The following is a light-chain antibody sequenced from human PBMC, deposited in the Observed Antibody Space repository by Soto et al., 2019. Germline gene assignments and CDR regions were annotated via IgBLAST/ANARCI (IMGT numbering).Light chain of an antibody. CDR1: QSVSTN. CDR2: GAS. CDR3: QQYGSSPTIT. Sequence: LSSSTLSESLGERATLSCSDSQSVSTNLAWYQQKAAQAPRLLXYGASSRANGIPDRISGSGSGTDLTLTISRLEPADFAVYYCQQYGSSPTITFGQGTRLDNK. J-gene: IGKJ5*01. V-gene: IGKV3-20*01.